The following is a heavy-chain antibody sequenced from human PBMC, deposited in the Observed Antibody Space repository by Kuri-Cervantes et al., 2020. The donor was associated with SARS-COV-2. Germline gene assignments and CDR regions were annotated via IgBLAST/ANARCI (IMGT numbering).Heavy chain of an antibody. Sequence: GSLRLSCTVSGGSISTNYWSWIRQSPGKGLEWIGYVYYSGSTKYNPSLKSRVTISVDTSKNQFSLKLSSVTAADTAVYYCARILGILDYWGQGTLVTVSS. CDR1: GGSISTNY. D-gene: IGHD7-27*01. V-gene: IGHV4-59*08. CDR3: ARILGILDY. J-gene: IGHJ4*02. CDR2: VYYSGST.